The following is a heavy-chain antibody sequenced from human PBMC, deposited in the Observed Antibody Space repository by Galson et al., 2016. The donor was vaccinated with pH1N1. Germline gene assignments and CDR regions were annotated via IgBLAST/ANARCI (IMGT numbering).Heavy chain of an antibody. V-gene: IGHV1-2*02. CDR3: ARGIDLGALGAWFDP. D-gene: IGHD3-10*01. CDR1: GYTFTGYY. Sequence: SVKVSCKASGYTFTGYYMHWVRQAPGQGLEWMGWINPNSGGTNYAQKFQGRVTMTRDTSISTAYMELSRLRSDDTAVYYCARGIDLGALGAWFDPWGQGTLVTVSS. J-gene: IGHJ5*02. CDR2: INPNSGGT.